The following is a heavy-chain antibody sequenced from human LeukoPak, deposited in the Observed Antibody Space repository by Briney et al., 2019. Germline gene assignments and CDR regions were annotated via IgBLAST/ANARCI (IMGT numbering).Heavy chain of an antibody. J-gene: IGHJ4*02. CDR2: ISAYNGNT. D-gene: IGHD4-11*01. Sequence: ASVKVSCKASGYTFTSYGISWVRQAPGQGLEWMGWISAYNGNTNYAQKLQGRVTMTTDTSTSTAYMELSSLRSEDTAVYYCATEATTVTVDYWGQGTLVTVSS. CDR1: GYTFTSYG. CDR3: ATEATTVTVDY. V-gene: IGHV1-18*01.